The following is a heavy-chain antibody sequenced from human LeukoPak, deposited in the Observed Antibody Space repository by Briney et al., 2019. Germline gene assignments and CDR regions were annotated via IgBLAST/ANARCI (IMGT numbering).Heavy chain of an antibody. CDR1: GFTFSSYG. J-gene: IGHJ4*02. CDR3: AKDIYSGYDYEGGYFDY. Sequence: GGSLRLSCAASGFTFSSYGMHWVRQAPGKGLEWVAFIRYDGSNKYYADSVKGRFTISRDNSKNTLYLQMNSLRAEDTAVYYCAKDIYSGYDYEGGYFDYWGQGTLVTVFS. D-gene: IGHD5-12*01. V-gene: IGHV3-30*02. CDR2: IRYDGSNK.